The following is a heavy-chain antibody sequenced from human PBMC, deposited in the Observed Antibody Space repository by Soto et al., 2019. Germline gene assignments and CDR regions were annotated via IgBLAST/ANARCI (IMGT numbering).Heavy chain of an antibody. V-gene: IGHV3-23*01. D-gene: IGHD2-21*02. CDR1: GFTFSSYA. CDR3: AAKATTVVTRTYYHYGMDV. CDR2: ISGSGAGT. J-gene: IGHJ6*02. Sequence: GGSLRLSCAASGFTFSSYAMSWVRQAPGKGLEWVSSISGSGAGTYYADSVKGRFTISRDNSKNTLYLHMNSLRAEDTAVYYCAAKATTVVTRTYYHYGMDVWGQGTTVTVSS.